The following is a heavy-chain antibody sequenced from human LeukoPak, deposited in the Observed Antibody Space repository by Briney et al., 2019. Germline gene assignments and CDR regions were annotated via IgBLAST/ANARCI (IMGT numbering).Heavy chain of an antibody. D-gene: IGHD4-23*01. Sequence: ASVKVSCKASGYTFTSYGISWVRQAPGQGLEWMGWISAYNGNTNYAQKFQGRVTITADESTSTAYMELSSLRSEDTAVYYCARAPKPSMTTVVTPAFDIWGQGTMVTVSS. CDR2: ISAYNGNT. V-gene: IGHV1-18*01. CDR1: GYTFTSYG. CDR3: ARAPKPSMTTVVTPAFDI. J-gene: IGHJ3*02.